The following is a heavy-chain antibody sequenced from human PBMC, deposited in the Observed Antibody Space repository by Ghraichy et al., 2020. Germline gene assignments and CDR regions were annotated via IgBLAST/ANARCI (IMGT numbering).Heavy chain of an antibody. J-gene: IGHJ4*02. CDR2: IYYNGNT. CDR1: GDSVSSSSYY. V-gene: IGHV4-61*01. Sequence: SQTLSLTCTVSGDSVSSSSYYWSWIRQSPGKGLEWIGYIYYNGNTNYNPSLNSRVTISVDTSKNQFSLKVSSVTAADTAVYYCARSVYGDDSGFDSWGQGTLVTVSS. CDR3: ARSVYGDDSGFDS. D-gene: IGHD4-17*01.